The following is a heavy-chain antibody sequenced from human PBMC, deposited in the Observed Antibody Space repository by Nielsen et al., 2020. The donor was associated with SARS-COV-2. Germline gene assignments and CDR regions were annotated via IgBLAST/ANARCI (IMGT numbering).Heavy chain of an antibody. J-gene: IGHJ6*02. CDR3: ARDRCSSTSCYWYYYYGMDV. CDR2: ISSSSSYT. CDR1: GFTFSDYY. V-gene: IGHV3-11*06. D-gene: IGHD2-2*01. Sequence: GESLKISCAASGFTFSDYYMSWIRQAPGKGLEWVSYISSSSSYTNYADSVKGRFTISRDNAKNTLYLQMNSLRAEDTAVYYCARDRCSSTSCYWYYYYGMDVWGQGTTVTVSS.